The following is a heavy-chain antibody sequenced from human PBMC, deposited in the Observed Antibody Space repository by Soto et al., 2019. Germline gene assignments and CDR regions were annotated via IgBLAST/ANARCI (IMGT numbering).Heavy chain of an antibody. CDR1: GGTFSSYA. D-gene: IGHD2-21*02. V-gene: IGHV1-69*13. CDR3: ARNGPVIGGGDCYHFDY. Sequence: SVKVSCKASGGTFSSYAISWVRQAPGQGLEWMGGIIPIFGTANYAQKFQGRVTITADESTSTAYMGLSSLRSEDTAVYYCARNGPVIGGGDCYHFDYWGQGTLVTVSS. J-gene: IGHJ4*02. CDR2: IIPIFGTA.